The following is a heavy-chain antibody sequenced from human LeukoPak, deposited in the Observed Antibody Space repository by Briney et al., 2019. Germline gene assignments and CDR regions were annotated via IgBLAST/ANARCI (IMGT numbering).Heavy chain of an antibody. D-gene: IGHD2-21*01. V-gene: IGHV3-7*01. Sequence: PGGSLRLSCTTSGITFSNSWMSWVRQAPGKGLEWVATIRPDGSEGYYADSVRGRFTISRDNSKNSFYLQMSSLGAEDTGVFYCARDVAYSAFDYWGQGTLVTVSS. CDR2: IRPDGSEG. J-gene: IGHJ4*02. CDR3: ARDVAYSAFDY. CDR1: GITFSNSW.